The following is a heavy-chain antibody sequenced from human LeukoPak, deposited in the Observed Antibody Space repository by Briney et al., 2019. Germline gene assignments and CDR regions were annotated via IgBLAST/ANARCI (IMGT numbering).Heavy chain of an antibody. V-gene: IGHV4-59*01. J-gene: IGHJ3*02. CDR1: GDSISSYY. CDR2: IYYSGST. Sequence: SETLSLTCTVSGDSISSYYWSWIRQPPGKGLEWIGYIYYSGSTNYNPSLKSRVTISVDTSKNQFSLKLSSVTAADTAVYYCARDFLPIDIWGQGTMVTVSS. CDR3: ARDFLPIDI.